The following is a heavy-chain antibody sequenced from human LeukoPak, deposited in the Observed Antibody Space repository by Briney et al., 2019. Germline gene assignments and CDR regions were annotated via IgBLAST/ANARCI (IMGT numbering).Heavy chain of an antibody. J-gene: IGHJ4*02. D-gene: IGHD2/OR15-2a*01. CDR3: ARDYVYAFDY. V-gene: IGHV3-48*01. CDR2: ISGDGNAK. Sequence: PGGSLRLSCAASGFSFSSYSINWVRQAPGKGLEWVSYISGDGNAKHYTDSVKGRFTISRDNAKNALYLQMNSLRGEDTAVYFCARDYVYAFDYWGQGTLVTVSS. CDR1: GFSFSSYS.